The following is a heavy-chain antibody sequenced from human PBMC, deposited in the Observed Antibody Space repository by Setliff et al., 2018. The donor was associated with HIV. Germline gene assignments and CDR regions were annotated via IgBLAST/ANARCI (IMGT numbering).Heavy chain of an antibody. V-gene: IGHV1-69*10. CDR3: AGPRGDEAFDI. CDR2: IISILDIT. CDR1: GGTSSTHA. Sequence: SVKVSCKASGGTSSTHAMNWVRQAPGQGLEWMGQIISILDITNYAQKFQGRVTFTADESTSTMYMGLSSLTSDDTAVYYCAGPRGDEAFDIWGQGTMVTVSS. J-gene: IGHJ3*02.